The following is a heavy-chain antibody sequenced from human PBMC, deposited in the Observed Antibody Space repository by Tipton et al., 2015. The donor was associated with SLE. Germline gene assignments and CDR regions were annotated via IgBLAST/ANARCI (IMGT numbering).Heavy chain of an antibody. CDR2: IKQDGSEK. V-gene: IGHV3-7*01. D-gene: IGHD5-24*01. J-gene: IGHJ4*02. CDR1: GFTFSSYW. Sequence: SLRLSCAASGFTFSSYWMSWVRQAPGKGLEWVANIKQDGSEKYYVDSVKGRFTISRDNAKNSLYLQMNSLRAEDTAVYYCAKLGDGYNSKRFDYWGQGTLVTVSS. CDR3: AKLGDGYNSKRFDY.